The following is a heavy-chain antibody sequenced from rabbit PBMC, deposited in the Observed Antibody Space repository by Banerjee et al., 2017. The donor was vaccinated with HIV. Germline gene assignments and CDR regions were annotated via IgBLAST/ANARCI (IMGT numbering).Heavy chain of an antibody. CDR3: ARDLAGAIGWNFNL. J-gene: IGHJ4*01. D-gene: IGHD4-1*01. CDR1: GFSFSFSSSYW. CDR2: IYAGRIDIT. V-gene: IGHV1S45*01. Sequence: QEQLEESGGDLVKPEGSLTLTCTASGFSFSFSSSYWICWVRQAPGKGLEWIACIYAGRIDITYYASWAKGRFTISKASSTTVTLQMTSLTAADTATYFCARDLAGAIGWNFNLWGPGTLVTVS.